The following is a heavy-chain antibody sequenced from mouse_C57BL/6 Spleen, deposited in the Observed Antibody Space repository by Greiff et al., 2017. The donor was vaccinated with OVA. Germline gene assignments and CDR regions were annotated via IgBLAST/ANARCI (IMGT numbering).Heavy chain of an antibody. CDR1: GYSITSGYY. J-gene: IGHJ2*01. Sequence: VQLQQSGPGLVKPSQSLSLTCSVTGYSITSGYYWNWIRQFPGNKLEWMGYISYDGSNNYNPSLKNRISITRDTSKNQFFLKLNSVTTEDTATYYCASSIYYYGSSYVDYWGQGTTLTVSS. D-gene: IGHD1-1*01. CDR2: ISYDGSN. CDR3: ASSIYYYGSSYVDY. V-gene: IGHV3-6*01.